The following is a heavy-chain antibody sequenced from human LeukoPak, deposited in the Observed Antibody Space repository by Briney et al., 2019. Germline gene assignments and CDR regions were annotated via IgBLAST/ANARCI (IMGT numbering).Heavy chain of an antibody. J-gene: IGHJ4*02. CDR3: ASILNYYDSSGYYLNDY. D-gene: IGHD3-22*01. CDR1: GGSISSGDYY. V-gene: IGHV4-30-4*01. Sequence: KSSETLSHTCTVSGGSISSGDYYWSWIRQPPGKGLEWIGYIYYSGSTYYNPSLKSRVTISVDTSKNQFSLKLSSVTAADTAVYYCASILNYYDSSGYYLNDYWGQGTLVTVSS. CDR2: IYYSGST.